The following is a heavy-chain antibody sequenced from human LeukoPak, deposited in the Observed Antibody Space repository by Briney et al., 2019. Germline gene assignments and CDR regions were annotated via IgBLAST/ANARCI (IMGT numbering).Heavy chain of an antibody. CDR1: GFTFSSYW. Sequence: GGSLRLSCAASGFTFSSYWMSWVRQAPGKGLEWVANIKQDGSEKYYVDSVKGRFTISRDNAKNSLYLQMNSLRAEDTAVYYCARCRGRGSSGYPYYYYYYGMDVWGQGTTVTVSS. D-gene: IGHD3-22*01. V-gene: IGHV3-7*01. CDR3: ARCRGRGSSGYPYYYYYYGMDV. J-gene: IGHJ6*02. CDR2: IKQDGSEK.